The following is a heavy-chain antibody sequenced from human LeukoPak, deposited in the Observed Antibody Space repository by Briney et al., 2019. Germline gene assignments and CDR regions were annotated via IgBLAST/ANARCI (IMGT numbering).Heavy chain of an antibody. D-gene: IGHD7-27*01. CDR2: IDPNSGGT. V-gene: IGHV1-2*02. Sequence: ASVKVSCKASGYTFTGYYMHWVRQAPGQGLEWMGWIDPNSGGTNYAQKFQGRVTMTRDTSISTAYMELSRLRSDDTAVYYCARDRKLGYYYYGMDVWGQGTTVTVSS. J-gene: IGHJ6*02. CDR1: GYTFTGYY. CDR3: ARDRKLGYYYYGMDV.